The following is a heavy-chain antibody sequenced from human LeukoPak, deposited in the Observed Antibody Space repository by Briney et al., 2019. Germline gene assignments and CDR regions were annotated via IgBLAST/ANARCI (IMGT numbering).Heavy chain of an antibody. Sequence: GGSLRLSCAASGLTFDDYGMSWVRHAPGKGLEWVSGINWNGGSTGYADSVKGRFTISRDNAKNSLYLQMNSLRAEDTALYYCAREGNSANWGAAAVFDYWGQGTLVTVSS. CDR1: GLTFDDYG. CDR2: INWNGGST. CDR3: AREGNSANWGAAAVFDY. J-gene: IGHJ4*02. V-gene: IGHV3-20*04. D-gene: IGHD6-13*01.